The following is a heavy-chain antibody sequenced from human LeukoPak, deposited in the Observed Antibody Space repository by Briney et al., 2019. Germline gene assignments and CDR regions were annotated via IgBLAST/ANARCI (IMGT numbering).Heavy chain of an antibody. Sequence: PSETLSLTCTVSGGSISSGSYYWSWIRQPAGKGLEWIGRIYTSGSTNYNSSLKSRITVSVDTSKNQFSLKLSSVTAADTAVYYCVRASWVGYYDRSGYYFDFWGQGILVTVSS. V-gene: IGHV4-61*02. CDR1: GGSISSGSYY. CDR3: VRASWVGYYDRSGYYFDF. J-gene: IGHJ4*02. D-gene: IGHD3-22*01. CDR2: IYTSGST.